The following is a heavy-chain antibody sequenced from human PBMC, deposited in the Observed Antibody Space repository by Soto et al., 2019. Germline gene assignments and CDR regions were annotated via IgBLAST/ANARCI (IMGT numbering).Heavy chain of an antibody. J-gene: IGHJ5*02. CDR3: ARDWFGELYERWFDP. V-gene: IGHV1-18*01. Sequence: ASVKVSCKASGYTFTSYGISWVRQAPGQGLEWMGWISAYNGNTNYAQKLQGRVTMTTDTSTSTAYMELRSLRSDDTAVYYCARDWFGELYERWFDPCGQXTLVTVSS. D-gene: IGHD3-10*01. CDR2: ISAYNGNT. CDR1: GYTFTSYG.